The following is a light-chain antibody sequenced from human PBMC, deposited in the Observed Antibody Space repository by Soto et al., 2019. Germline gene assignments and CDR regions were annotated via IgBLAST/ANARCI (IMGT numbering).Light chain of an antibody. J-gene: IGKJ5*01. V-gene: IGKV3-15*01. CDR3: QQYNNWPIT. CDR2: GAS. CDR1: QSVSSN. Sequence: EIVLTQSPATLSLSPWEIATLSCRASQSVSSNLAWYQQKPGQAPRLLVYGASTRATGIPARFSGSGSGTEFTLIISSLQSEDFAVYYCQQYNNWPITFGQGTRLEIK.